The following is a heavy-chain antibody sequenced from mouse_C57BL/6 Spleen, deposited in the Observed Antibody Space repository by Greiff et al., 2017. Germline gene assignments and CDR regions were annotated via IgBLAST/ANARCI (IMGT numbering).Heavy chain of an antibody. CDR2: IHPNSGST. CDR1: GYTFTSYW. Sequence: QVQLQQPGAELVKPGASVKLSCKASGYTFTSYWMHWVKQRPGQGLEWIGMIHPNSGSTNYNEKFKSKATLTVDKSSSTAYMPLRSLTSEDSAVYYWARSQIYYDYHLWGQGTTLTVSS. D-gene: IGHD2-4*01. J-gene: IGHJ2*01. V-gene: IGHV1-64*01. CDR3: ARSQIYYDYHL.